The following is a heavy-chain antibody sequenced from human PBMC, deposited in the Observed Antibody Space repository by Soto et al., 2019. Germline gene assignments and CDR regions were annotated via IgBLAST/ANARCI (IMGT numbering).Heavy chain of an antibody. CDR2: IYHSGSA. J-gene: IGHJ3*02. V-gene: IGHV4-4*02. CDR3: ARVPGVVVSADDAFDI. D-gene: IGHD2-21*02. Sequence: QVQLQESGPGLVKPSGTLSLTCAVSGGSVSSSNWWSWVRQSPGKGLEWRGEIYHSGSAHYKPSRKRRATRSLDKSKNQFSRRLASVTAADTAVYYCARVPGVVVSADDAFDIWGPGTRVSVSS. CDR1: GGSVSSSNW.